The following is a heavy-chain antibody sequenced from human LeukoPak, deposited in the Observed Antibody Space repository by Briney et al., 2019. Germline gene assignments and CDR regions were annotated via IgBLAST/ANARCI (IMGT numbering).Heavy chain of an antibody. CDR2: ISWSGDNT. D-gene: IGHD2-2*02. J-gene: IGHJ4*02. V-gene: IGHV3-23*01. Sequence: GGSPRLSCAASGFIFSTYAMSWVRQAPGKRLEWVSVISWSGDNTYYADSVKGRFTISRDNSKNTLYLQMNSLRAEDTALYYCAKAGCTSTSCYNNNWGQGTLVTVSS. CDR1: GFIFSTYA. CDR3: AKAGCTSTSCYNNN.